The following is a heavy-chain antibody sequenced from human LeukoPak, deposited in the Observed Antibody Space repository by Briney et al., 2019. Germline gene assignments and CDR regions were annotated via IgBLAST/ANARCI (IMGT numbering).Heavy chain of an antibody. CDR1: GFTFSTYD. Sequence: GGSLRLSCAASGFTFSTYDMNWVRQAPGKGLEWVSYISSSSRTISYADSVKGRFTISRDNAKNSLYLQMNSLRAEDTAVYYCARLRYYAMDVWGQGTTDTASS. J-gene: IGHJ6*02. V-gene: IGHV3-48*01. CDR3: ARLRYYAMDV. CDR2: ISSSSRTI.